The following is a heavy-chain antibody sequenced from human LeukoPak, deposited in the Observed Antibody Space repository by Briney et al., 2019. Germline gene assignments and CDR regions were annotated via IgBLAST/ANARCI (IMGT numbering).Heavy chain of an antibody. CDR2: INPSGGST. CDR3: ARVAVAVPHYYYLDV. D-gene: IGHD6-19*01. CDR1: GYTFTNYY. J-gene: IGHJ6*03. Sequence: ASVKVSCKASGYTFTNYYMQWVRQAPGQGLEWMGIINPSGGSTSYAQKFQGRVTMTRDTSTSTVYMELRSLRSDDTAVYYCARVAVAVPHYYYLDVWGKGTTVTVSS. V-gene: IGHV1-46*01.